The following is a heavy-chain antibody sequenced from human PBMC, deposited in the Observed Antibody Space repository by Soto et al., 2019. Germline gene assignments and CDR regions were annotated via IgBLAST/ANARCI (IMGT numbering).Heavy chain of an antibody. J-gene: IGHJ6*02. V-gene: IGHV4-39*01. Sequence: QLQLQESGPGLVKPSETLSLTCTVSGGPISSSSYYWGWIRQPPGKGLEWIGSIFYSGSTYYNPSLKSRVTISVDTSKNQLSLKLSSVTAADTAVYYCARHLTYCSAGSCYSDFPYYGMDVWGQGTTVTVSS. CDR1: GGPISSSSYY. CDR3: ARHLTYCSAGSCYSDFPYYGMDV. CDR2: IFYSGST. D-gene: IGHD2-15*01.